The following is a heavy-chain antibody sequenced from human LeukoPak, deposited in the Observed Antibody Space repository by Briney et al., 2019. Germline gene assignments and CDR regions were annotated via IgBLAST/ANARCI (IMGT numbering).Heavy chain of an antibody. V-gene: IGHV1-2*02. Sequence: GASVKVSCKASGYTFTGYYIHWVRQAPGQGLDWMGWINANSGGTNYAQRFQGRVTMTRDTSIGTAYMELSGLRSDDTAVHYCAKAGYSSGWPDYYFDYWGQGTLVTVSS. CDR1: GYTFTGYY. CDR2: INANSGGT. CDR3: AKAGYSSGWPDYYFDY. D-gene: IGHD6-19*01. J-gene: IGHJ4*02.